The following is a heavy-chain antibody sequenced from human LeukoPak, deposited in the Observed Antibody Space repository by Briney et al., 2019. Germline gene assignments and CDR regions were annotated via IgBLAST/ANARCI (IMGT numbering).Heavy chain of an antibody. CDR3: ARVTGYRIEDYFDY. J-gene: IGHJ4*02. CDR1: GGSISSYY. D-gene: IGHD6-13*01. V-gene: IGHV4-59*01. CDR2: IYYSGST. Sequence: SETLSHTCTVSGGSISSYYLSWIRQPPGKGLEWIGYIYYSGSTNYNPSLKSRVTISVETSKNEFSLKLRSVTAADTAVYYCARVTGYRIEDYFDYWGQGTLVTVSS.